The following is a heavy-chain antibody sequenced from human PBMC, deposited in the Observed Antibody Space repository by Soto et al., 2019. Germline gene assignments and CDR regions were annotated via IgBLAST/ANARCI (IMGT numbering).Heavy chain of an antibody. D-gene: IGHD6-19*01. V-gene: IGHV1-69*13. CDR3: ATHRGIAVAANLDY. CDR2: IIPIFGTA. J-gene: IGHJ4*02. Sequence: GASVKVSCKASGGTFSSYAISWVRQAPGQGLEWMGGIIPIFGTANYAQKFQGRVTITADESTSTAYMELSSLRSEDTAVYYCATHRGIAVAANLDYWGQGTLVTVSS. CDR1: GGTFSSYA.